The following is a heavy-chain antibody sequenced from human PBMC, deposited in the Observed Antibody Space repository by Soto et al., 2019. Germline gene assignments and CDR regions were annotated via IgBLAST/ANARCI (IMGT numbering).Heavy chain of an antibody. J-gene: IGHJ6*02. Sequence: GGSLRLSCAASGFTFDDYAMHWVRQAPGKGLEWVSGISWNSGSIGYADSVKGRFTISRDNAKNSLYLQMNSLRAEDTALYYCAKAGVGSGLYYYYGMDVWGQGTTVTVSS. CDR2: ISWNSGSI. V-gene: IGHV3-9*01. D-gene: IGHD3-16*01. CDR3: AKAGVGSGLYYYYGMDV. CDR1: GFTFDDYA.